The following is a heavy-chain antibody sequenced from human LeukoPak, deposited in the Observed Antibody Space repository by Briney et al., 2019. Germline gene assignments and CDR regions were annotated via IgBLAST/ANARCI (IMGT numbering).Heavy chain of an antibody. CDR3: ARVLDLSKRGLDAFDS. CDR1: GGSISSYF. J-gene: IGHJ3*02. D-gene: IGHD3-16*01. Sequence: SETLSLTCTASGGSISSYFWSWIRQPPGKGLEWIGYVYYSGSTNYNPSLKSRVTISVDTSKKQFSLKLSSATAADTAVYYCARVLDLSKRGLDAFDSGGQGTMVTVS. CDR2: VYYSGST. V-gene: IGHV4-59*01.